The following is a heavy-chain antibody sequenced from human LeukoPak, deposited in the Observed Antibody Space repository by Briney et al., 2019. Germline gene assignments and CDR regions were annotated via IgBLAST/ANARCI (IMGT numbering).Heavy chain of an antibody. J-gene: IGHJ4*02. V-gene: IGHV3-23*01. D-gene: IGHD2-21*01. CDR1: GFTFNNYG. CDR2: IGTSGANT. CDR3: AKKSGDHFHFDF. Sequence: GSLRLSCAASGFTFNNYGMGWVRQTPGKGLEWVATIGTSGANTYHADSVKGRFTISRDNSKSTLYLQMNSLRAEDTAVYHCAKKSGDHFHFDFWGQGTLVTVSS.